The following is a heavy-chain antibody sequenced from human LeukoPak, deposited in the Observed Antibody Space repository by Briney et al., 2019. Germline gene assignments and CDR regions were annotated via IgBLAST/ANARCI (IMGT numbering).Heavy chain of an antibody. J-gene: IGHJ3*02. V-gene: IGHV4-39*01. CDR1: GGSIRSSYYY. D-gene: IGHD3-3*01. Sequence: PSETLSLTCTVSGGSIRSSYYYWGWIRQPPGKGLEWIGSIYDSGSTYYNPSLKSRVTISVDTSKNQFSLKLSSVTAADTAVYYCARGRGYDFWSGYCEGAVDAFDIWGQGTMVTVSS. CDR3: ARGRGYDFWSGYCEGAVDAFDI. CDR2: IYDSGST.